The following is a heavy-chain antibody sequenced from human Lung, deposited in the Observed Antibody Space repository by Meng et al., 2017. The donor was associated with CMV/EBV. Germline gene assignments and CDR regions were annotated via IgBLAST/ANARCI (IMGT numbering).Heavy chain of an antibody. CDR3: ARGDSSSSSSYVDY. J-gene: IGHJ4*02. Sequence: GSLRLSCAVSGDSISSSNWWSWVRQPPGKGLEWIGEIYHSGSTNYNPSLKSRVTISVDKSKNQFSLKLSSVTAADTAVYYCARGDSSSSSSYVDYWGQGTLVTFSS. D-gene: IGHD6-6*01. CDR2: IYHSGST. V-gene: IGHV4-4*02. CDR1: GDSISSSNW.